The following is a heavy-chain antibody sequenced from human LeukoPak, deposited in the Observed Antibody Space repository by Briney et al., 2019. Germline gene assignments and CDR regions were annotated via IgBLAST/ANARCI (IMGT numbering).Heavy chain of an antibody. J-gene: IGHJ6*02. Sequence: APVKVSCKASGYTFTGYYMHWVRQAPGQGLEWMGWINPNSGGTNYAQKFQGRVTMTRDTSISTAYMELSRLRSDDTAVYYCARDYRGYSGYENYYYYGMDVWGQGTTVTVSS. CDR2: INPNSGGT. D-gene: IGHD5-12*01. CDR3: ARDYRGYSGYENYYYYGMDV. CDR1: GYTFTGYY. V-gene: IGHV1-2*02.